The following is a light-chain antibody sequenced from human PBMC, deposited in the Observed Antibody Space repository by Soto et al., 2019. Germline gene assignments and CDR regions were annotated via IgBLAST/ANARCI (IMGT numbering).Light chain of an antibody. V-gene: IGLV4-60*02. J-gene: IGLJ3*02. CDR2: LEGSGSY. CDR3: ETWDSNTHTV. CDR1: SGHSSYI. Sequence: QAVVTQSSSASASLGSSVKLSCTLSSGHSSYIIAWHQQQPGKAPRYLMKLEGSGSYNKGSGVPDRFSGSSSGADRYLTISNLHFEDEADYYCETWDSNTHTVFGVWTKLTVL.